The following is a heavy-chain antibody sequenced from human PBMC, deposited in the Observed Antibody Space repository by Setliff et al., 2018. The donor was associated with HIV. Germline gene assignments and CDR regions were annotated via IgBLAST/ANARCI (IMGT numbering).Heavy chain of an antibody. Sequence: PSETLSLTCTVSDGSFSSDYWTWIRQTPGKGLEWIGYIYYSGSTKYNPSLTSRVTISVDTSKNHFSLQLTSVTAADTAVYYCARQGAGYYYDSSEYYTWNGFDMWGQGTMVTVSS. CDR1: DGSFSSDY. D-gene: IGHD3-22*01. V-gene: IGHV4-59*08. J-gene: IGHJ3*02. CDR3: ARQGAGYYYDSSEYYTWNGFDM. CDR2: IYYSGST.